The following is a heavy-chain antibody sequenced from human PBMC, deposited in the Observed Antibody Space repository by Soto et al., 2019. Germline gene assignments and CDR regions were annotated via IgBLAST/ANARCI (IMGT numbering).Heavy chain of an antibody. Sequence: QVQLVQSGAEVKKPGSSVKVSCKASGGTFSSYAISWVRQAPGQGLEWMGGIIPIFGTANYAQKFQGRVTITADESTSTAYMELSGLRSEDTAVYYCASGGKLRDATIFGIDYWGQGTLVTVSS. CDR2: IIPIFGTA. V-gene: IGHV1-69*01. CDR1: GGTFSSYA. D-gene: IGHD3-3*01. J-gene: IGHJ4*02. CDR3: ASGGKLRDATIFGIDY.